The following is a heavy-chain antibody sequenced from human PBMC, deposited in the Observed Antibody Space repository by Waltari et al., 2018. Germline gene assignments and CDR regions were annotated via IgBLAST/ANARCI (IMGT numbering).Heavy chain of an antibody. D-gene: IGHD3-22*01. J-gene: IGHJ3*02. CDR1: GYNFDTYW. Sequence: EEQVVQSGAAVRKPGESLKLSCHGSGYNFDTYWTGRVRQMPGKGLEWMGMIYPGDSEIRSSPSFQGHVTISADSSISTAYLQWSSLKTSDTAMYYCARSFYFEDSGSPEAFDIWGQGTLVTVSS. CDR3: ARSFYFEDSGSPEAFDI. V-gene: IGHV5-51*01. CDR2: IYPGDSEI.